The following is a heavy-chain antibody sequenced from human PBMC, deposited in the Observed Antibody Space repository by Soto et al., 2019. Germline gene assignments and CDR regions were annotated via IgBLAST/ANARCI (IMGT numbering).Heavy chain of an antibody. CDR1: GASINDFY. V-gene: IGHV4-59*01. CDR3: ARANSSTWYKLEYKWFDP. D-gene: IGHD6-13*01. J-gene: IGHJ5*02. Sequence: LSLTCTVSGASINDFYWSWIRQTPWKGLEWVGFMYYSETTKYNPSLKGRVNMSLDTSKNQVSLHLKSVTAADTAVYYCARANSSTWYKLEYKWFDPWGQGTQVTVSS. CDR2: MYYSETT.